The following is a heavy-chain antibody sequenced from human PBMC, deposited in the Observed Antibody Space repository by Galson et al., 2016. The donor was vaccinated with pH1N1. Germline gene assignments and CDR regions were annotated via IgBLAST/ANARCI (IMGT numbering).Heavy chain of an antibody. Sequence: QSGAEVKKPGESLKISCKGSGYSFTRYWIGLVRQMPGKGLEWMGIIFPGDSDTRYSPSFQGQVTISADKSISTAYLQWNSLKASDTAMYYCARHSGDGYRYGSERYFDYWGQGTLVTVSS. CDR1: GYSFTRYW. D-gene: IGHD5-18*01. V-gene: IGHV5-51*01. J-gene: IGHJ4*02. CDR2: IFPGDSDT. CDR3: ARHSGDGYRYGSERYFDY.